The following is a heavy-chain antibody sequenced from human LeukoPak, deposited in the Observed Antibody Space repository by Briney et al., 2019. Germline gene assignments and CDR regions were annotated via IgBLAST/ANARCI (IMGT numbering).Heavy chain of an antibody. CDR3: ARDPSHHSGTFDI. CDR1: RGSVTNYY. V-gene: IGHV4-59*02. J-gene: IGHJ3*02. Sequence: PSETLSLTCTVSRGSVTNYYWSWIRQPPGKGLEWIGDIYFSGNTKYNPSLQSRVTISLDTSQNQFSLRLRSVTAVDTAVYYCARDPSHHSGTFDIWGQGTMVTVSS. CDR2: IYFSGNT. D-gene: IGHD2-15*01.